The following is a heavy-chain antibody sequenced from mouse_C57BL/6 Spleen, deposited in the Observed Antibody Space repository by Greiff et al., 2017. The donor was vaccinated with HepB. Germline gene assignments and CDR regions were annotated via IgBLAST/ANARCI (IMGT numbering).Heavy chain of an antibody. Sequence: QVQLQQPGAELVMPGASVKLSCKASGYTFTSYWMHWVKQRPGQGLEWIGEIDPSDSYTNYNQKFKGKSTLTVDKSSSTAYMQLSSLTSEDSAVYYCASDYYGSSGGFAYWGQRTLVTVSA. V-gene: IGHV1-69*01. D-gene: IGHD1-1*01. CDR3: ASDYYGSSGGFAY. CDR1: GYTFTSYW. J-gene: IGHJ3*01. CDR2: IDPSDSYT.